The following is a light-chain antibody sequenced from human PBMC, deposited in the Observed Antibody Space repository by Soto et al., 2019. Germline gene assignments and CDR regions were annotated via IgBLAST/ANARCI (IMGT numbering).Light chain of an antibody. CDR1: SSNIGAGYD. J-gene: IGLJ2*01. Sequence: QSVLTQPPSVSGAPGPRVTISCTGSSSNIGAGYDVHWYQQLPGTAPKLLIYGNSNRPSGVPDRFSGSKSGSSASLAITWLQAEDEADYDCQSYDISLSGYVVFGGGTKLTVL. CDR3: QSYDISLSGYVV. CDR2: GNS. V-gene: IGLV1-40*01.